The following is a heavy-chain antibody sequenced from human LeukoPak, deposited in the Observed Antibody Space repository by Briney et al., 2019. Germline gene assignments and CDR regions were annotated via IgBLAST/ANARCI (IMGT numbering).Heavy chain of an antibody. Sequence: GASVKVSCKASGYTFSGYYMFWLRQAPGQGLEWMGWINPNSGGTDSAQKFQGRVTMTRDTSITTAYMEVSRLRSDDTAVYYCARGRVLQSGTYNSLDHWGQGTLVTVSS. CDR2: INPNSGGT. D-gene: IGHD1-26*01. CDR1: GYTFSGYY. V-gene: IGHV1-2*02. CDR3: ARGRVLQSGTYNSLDH. J-gene: IGHJ5*02.